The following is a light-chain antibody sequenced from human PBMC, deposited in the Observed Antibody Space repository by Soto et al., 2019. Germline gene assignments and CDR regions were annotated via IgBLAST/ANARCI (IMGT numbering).Light chain of an antibody. CDR3: QTWDTGIRV. CDR1: SGHSNYV. CDR2: LNSDGSH. J-gene: IGLJ2*01. Sequence: QPVLTESPSASASLGASVKLTCTLSSGHSNYVIAWHQQQPEKGPRYLMKLNSDGSHSKGDGIPDRFSGSSSGAERYLTISSLQSEDEADYSCQTWDTGIRVFGGGTMLTVL. V-gene: IGLV4-69*01.